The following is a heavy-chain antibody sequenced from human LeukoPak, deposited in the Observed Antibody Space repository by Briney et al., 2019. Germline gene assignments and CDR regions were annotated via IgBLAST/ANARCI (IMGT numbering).Heavy chain of an antibody. CDR2: IYYSGST. V-gene: IGHV4-59*01. CDR3: ARGGRLTLANWFDP. CDR1: GGSISSYY. J-gene: IGHJ5*02. D-gene: IGHD6-25*01. Sequence: PSETLSLTCTVSGGSISSYYWSWIRQPPGKGLEWIGYIYYSGSTNYNPSLKSRVTISVDTSKNQFSLKLSSVTAADTAVYYCARGGRLTLANWFDPWGQGTLVTVSS.